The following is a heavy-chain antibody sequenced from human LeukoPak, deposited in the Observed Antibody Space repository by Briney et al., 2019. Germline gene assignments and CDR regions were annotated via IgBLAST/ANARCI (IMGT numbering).Heavy chain of an antibody. J-gene: IGHJ5*02. Sequence: GESLQISCKGSGYRFTSYWIGWVRPMPGKGLEWMGIIYPGDSDTRYSPSFQGQVTISADKSISTAYLQWSSLKASDTAMYYCARRSLGYCSGGSCWDWFDPWGQGTLVTVSS. D-gene: IGHD2-15*01. CDR3: ARRSLGYCSGGSCWDWFDP. CDR2: IYPGDSDT. V-gene: IGHV5-51*01. CDR1: GYRFTSYW.